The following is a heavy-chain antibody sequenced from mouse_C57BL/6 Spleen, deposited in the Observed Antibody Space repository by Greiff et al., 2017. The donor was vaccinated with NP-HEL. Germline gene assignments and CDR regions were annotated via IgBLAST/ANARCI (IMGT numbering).Heavy chain of an antibody. J-gene: IGHJ3*01. CDR1: GYTFTSYW. V-gene: IGHV1-55*01. CDR2: IYPGSGST. Sequence: QVQLQQPGAELVKPGASVTMSCKASGYTFTSYWITWVKQRPGQGLEWIGDIYPGSGSTNYNEKFKSKATLTVDTSSSTAYMQLSSLTSEDSAVYYCASLYYGNPAWFAYWGQGTLVTVSA. CDR3: ASLYYGNPAWFAY. D-gene: IGHD2-1*01.